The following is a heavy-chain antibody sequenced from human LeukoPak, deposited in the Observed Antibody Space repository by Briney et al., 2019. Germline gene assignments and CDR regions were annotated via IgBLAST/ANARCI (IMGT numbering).Heavy chain of an antibody. CDR1: GFTFRSYG. CDR2: LWYDGSNK. CDR3: ARDLGFSYGYGGANYYYYGMDV. Sequence: GGSLRLSCAASGFTFRSYGMHWVRQAPGTGLEWVAVLWYDGSNKYYADSVKGRFTISRDNFKNTLYLQMNSLRAEDTAVYYCARDLGFSYGYGGANYYYYGMDVWGQGTTVTVSS. V-gene: IGHV3-33*01. J-gene: IGHJ6*02. D-gene: IGHD5-18*01.